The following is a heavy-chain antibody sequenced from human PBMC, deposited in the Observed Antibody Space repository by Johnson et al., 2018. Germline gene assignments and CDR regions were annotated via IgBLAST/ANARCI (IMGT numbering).Heavy chain of an antibody. Sequence: VQLVQSGGGLVQPGGSLRLSCAASGITFSNQFMSWVRQAPGKGLEWVANIKQDGSDEYYVDSVKGRFTISRDNAKNSLYLQMDSLRAEDTAVYYCAREGIAAARHSYFLDFWGQGSLVTVSS. J-gene: IGHJ4*02. V-gene: IGHV3-7*01. CDR2: IKQDGSDE. CDR3: AREGIAAARHSYFLDF. D-gene: IGHD6-13*01. CDR1: GITFSNQF.